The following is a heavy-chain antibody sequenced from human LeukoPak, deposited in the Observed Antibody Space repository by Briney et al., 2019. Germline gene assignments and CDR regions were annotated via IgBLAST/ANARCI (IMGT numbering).Heavy chain of an antibody. D-gene: IGHD2-2*01. CDR2: MNPNSGNT. CDR3: ARGRKQRYCSSTSCPYYFDY. Sequence: ASVKASCKASGYTFTSYDINWVRQATGQGLEWMGWMNPNSGNTGYAQKFQGRVTITRNTSISTAYMELSSLRSEDTAVYYCARGRKQRYCSSTSCPYYFDYWGQGTLVTVSS. CDR1: GYTFTSYD. J-gene: IGHJ4*02. V-gene: IGHV1-8*03.